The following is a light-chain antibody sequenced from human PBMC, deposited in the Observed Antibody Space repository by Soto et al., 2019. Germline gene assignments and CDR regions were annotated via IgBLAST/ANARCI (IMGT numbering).Light chain of an antibody. CDR1: QIINMY. J-gene: IGKJ1*01. CDR2: AAS. V-gene: IGKV1-5*01. CDR3: QHYNSYSEA. Sequence: DIQMTQSPSSPSASVGDRVTIACRASQIINMYLNWYQQKPGKAPKLLIYAASSLQSGVPARFSGSGSGTEFTLTINSLQPDDFATYYCQHYNSYSEAFGQGTKVDIK.